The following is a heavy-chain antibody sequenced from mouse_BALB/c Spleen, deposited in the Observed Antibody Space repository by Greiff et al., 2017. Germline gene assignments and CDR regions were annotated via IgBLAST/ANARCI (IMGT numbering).Heavy chain of an antibody. V-gene: IGHV4-1*02. Sequence: EVKLVESGGGLVQPGGSLKLSCAASGFDFSRYWMSWVRQAPGKGLEWIGEINPDSSTINYTPSLKDKFIISRDNAKNTLYLQMSKVRSEDTALYYCARAYYYGSSLYWYFDVWGAGTTVTVSS. J-gene: IGHJ1*01. CDR2: INPDSSTI. CDR3: ARAYYYGSSLYWYFDV. CDR1: GFDFSRYW. D-gene: IGHD1-1*01.